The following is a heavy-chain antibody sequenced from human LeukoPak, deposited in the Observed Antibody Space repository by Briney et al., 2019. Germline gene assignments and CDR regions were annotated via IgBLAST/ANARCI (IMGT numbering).Heavy chain of an antibody. CDR1: GYSISSGYY. CDR2: IYHSGST. V-gene: IGHV4-38-2*02. CDR3: ARDRGDYYYGSGFNRRPGGDY. D-gene: IGHD3-10*01. Sequence: SETLSLTCTVSGYSISSGYYWGWIRQPPGKGLEWIGSIYHSGSTVYNPSLKSRATISVDMSKSQFSLKLNSVTAADTAVYYCARDRGDYYYGSGFNRRPGGDYWGQGTLVTVSS. J-gene: IGHJ4*02.